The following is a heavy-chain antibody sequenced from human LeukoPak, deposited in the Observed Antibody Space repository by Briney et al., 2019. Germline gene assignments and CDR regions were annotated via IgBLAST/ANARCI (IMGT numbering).Heavy chain of an antibody. CDR3: ARVDTVMAYYFDL. V-gene: IGHV3-53*04. D-gene: IGHD5-18*01. Sequence: PGGSLRLSCAASGFTVSSNYMSWVRQAPGKGLEWVSVIYSGDTTYYADSVMGRFTISRHNSRNTLYLQMNSLRAEDTAVYYCARVDTVMAYYFDLWGQGTLVTVSS. CDR2: IYSGDTT. CDR1: GFTVSSNY. J-gene: IGHJ4*02.